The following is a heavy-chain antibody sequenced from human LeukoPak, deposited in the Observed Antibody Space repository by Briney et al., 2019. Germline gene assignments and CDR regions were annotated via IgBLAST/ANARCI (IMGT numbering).Heavy chain of an antibody. CDR2: IIPIFGTA. J-gene: IGHJ6*03. CDR1: GGTFSSYA. D-gene: IGHD3-22*01. V-gene: IGHV1-69*01. Sequence: KVSCKASGGTFSSYAISWVRQAPGQGLEWMGGIIPIFGTANYAQKFQGRVTITADESTSTAYMELSSLRSEDTAVYYCARDVVDYYDSSGYMDVWGKGTTVTVSS. CDR3: ARDVVDYYDSSGYMDV.